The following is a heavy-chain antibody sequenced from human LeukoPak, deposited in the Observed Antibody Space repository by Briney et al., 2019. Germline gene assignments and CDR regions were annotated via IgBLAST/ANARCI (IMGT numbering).Heavy chain of an antibody. CDR3: AREMVRGVIIPNDY. Sequence: PGGSLRLSCAASGFTFSSYDMNWVRQAPGKGLEWVSYISSSGSTIYYADSVKGRFTISRGNAKNSLYLQMNSLRAEDTAVYYCAREMVRGVIIPNDYWGQGTLVTVSS. CDR1: GFTFSSYD. CDR2: ISSSGSTI. J-gene: IGHJ4*02. V-gene: IGHV3-48*03. D-gene: IGHD3-10*01.